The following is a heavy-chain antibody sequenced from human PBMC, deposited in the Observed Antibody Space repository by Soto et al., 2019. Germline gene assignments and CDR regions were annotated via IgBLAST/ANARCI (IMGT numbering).Heavy chain of an antibody. Sequence: ASVKVSCKASGYTVTSYYMHWVRQAPGQGLEWMGIINPSGGSTSYAQKFQGRVAMTRDTSTSTVYMELSSLRSEDTAVYYCARVGSGKPPSGLGMDVWGQGTTVTVYS. V-gene: IGHV1-46*01. CDR1: GYTVTSYY. CDR2: INPSGGST. J-gene: IGHJ6*02. CDR3: ARVGSGKPPSGLGMDV. D-gene: IGHD3-10*01.